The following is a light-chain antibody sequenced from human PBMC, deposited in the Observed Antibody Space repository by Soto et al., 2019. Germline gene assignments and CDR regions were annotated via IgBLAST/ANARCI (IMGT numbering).Light chain of an antibody. CDR1: SSDIGGYDY. CDR2: DVN. J-gene: IGLJ2*01. CDR3: TSYASGSSHVV. Sequence: QSALTQPASVSGSHGQSITLSCTGTSSDIGGYDYVSWYQRHPGKAPKLIIYDVNNRPSGVSNRFSGSKSGNTASLTISGLQAEDESDYYCTSYASGSSHVVFGGGTKLTGL. V-gene: IGLV2-14*01.